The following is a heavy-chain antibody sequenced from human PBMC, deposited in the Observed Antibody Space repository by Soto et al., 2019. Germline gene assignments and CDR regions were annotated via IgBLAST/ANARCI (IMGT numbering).Heavy chain of an antibody. CDR2: TYYRSKWYN. J-gene: IGHJ4*02. V-gene: IGHV6-1*01. Sequence: SQTLSLTCAISGDSVSSNSAAWHWTRQSPSRGLEWLGRTYYRSKWYNDYAVSAKSRITINPDTSKNQFSLQLNSVNPEDTAVYYCARTRVTGNLDYWGQGTLVTVSS. D-gene: IGHD1-20*01. CDR1: GDSVSSNSAA. CDR3: ARTRVTGNLDY.